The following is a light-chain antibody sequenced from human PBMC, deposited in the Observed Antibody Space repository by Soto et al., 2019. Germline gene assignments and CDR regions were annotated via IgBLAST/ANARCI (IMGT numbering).Light chain of an antibody. J-gene: IGKJ1*01. CDR2: WAS. Sequence: DIVMTQSPDSLAVSLGERANINCKSSQSVLYSPNNKNYLAWYQQKPGQPPKLLVYWASTRESGVPDRFSGSGSETDFTLTITGLQAEDEAVYYCQQYSNAPQTFGQGTKVEIK. CDR1: QSVLYSPNNKNY. V-gene: IGKV4-1*01. CDR3: QQYSNAPQT.